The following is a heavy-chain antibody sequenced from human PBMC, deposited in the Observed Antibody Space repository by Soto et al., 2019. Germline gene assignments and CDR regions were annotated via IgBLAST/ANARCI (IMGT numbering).Heavy chain of an antibody. V-gene: IGHV4-31*03. CDR2: ISYSGST. CDR3: TRGDY. Sequence: QVQLQESGPGLVKPSQTLSLTCTVSGDSMPTLRYYWTWIRQHPGQGLEWIGFISYSGSTYYSSSLKGRVAISADTSKNQFSLKLNSVTAADTAVYYCTRGDYWGQGTLVTVSS. CDR1: GDSMPTLRYY. J-gene: IGHJ4*02.